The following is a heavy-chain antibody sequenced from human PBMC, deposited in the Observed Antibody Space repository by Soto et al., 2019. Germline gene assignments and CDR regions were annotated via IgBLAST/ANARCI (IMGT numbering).Heavy chain of an antibody. J-gene: IGHJ6*02. Sequence: QVQLVQSGAEVRKPGSSVKVSCRASGGTFSDFTVTWVRQAPGQGLEWMGGIIPILEATKYAQTFQDRVTFTADESTSTVFMELRSIRSEDTAVYFCATSYCGNECQPNRAFYYFGWDVWGQGTKVTVSS. CDR3: ATSYCGNECQPNRAFYYFGWDV. D-gene: IGHD2-21*01. CDR2: IIPILEAT. V-gene: IGHV1-69*01. CDR1: GGTFSDFT.